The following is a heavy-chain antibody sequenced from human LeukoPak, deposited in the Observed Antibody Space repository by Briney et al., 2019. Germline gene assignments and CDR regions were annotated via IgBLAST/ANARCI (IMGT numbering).Heavy chain of an antibody. D-gene: IGHD1-7*01. CDR1: GGTFSSYA. CDR3: ARVRRGELPHRDGFDY. Sequence: PGASVKVSCKASGGTFSSYAISWVRQAPGQGLEWMGGIIPIFGTANYAQKFQGRVTITADESTSTAYMELSSLRSEDTAVYYCARVRRGELPHRDGFDYWGQGTLVTVSS. J-gene: IGHJ4*02. CDR2: IIPIFGTA. V-gene: IGHV1-69*13.